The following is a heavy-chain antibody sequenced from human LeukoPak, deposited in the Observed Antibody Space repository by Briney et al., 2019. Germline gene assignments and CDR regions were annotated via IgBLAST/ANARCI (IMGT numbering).Heavy chain of an antibody. CDR3: AKDLRVDSSGLDS. CDR1: EFIFSMYA. D-gene: IGHD3-22*01. CDR2: ISGGGGGT. J-gene: IGHJ4*02. Sequence: PGGSLRLSCAASEFIFSMYAMSWVRQAPGKGLEWVSAISGGGGGTYYADSVKGRFTISRDNSKNTLYLQMNRLRAGDTAVYFCAKDLRVDSSGLDSWGQGTLVTVSS. V-gene: IGHV3-23*01.